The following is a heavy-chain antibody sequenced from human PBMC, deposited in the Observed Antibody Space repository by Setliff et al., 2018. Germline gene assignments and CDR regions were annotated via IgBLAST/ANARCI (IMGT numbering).Heavy chain of an antibody. CDR2: INTNTGNP. CDR3: ARASRFGTVKWRGDYYMDV. Sequence: ASVKVSCKASGYTFTTYAMGWMRQAPGQRLEWMGWINTNTGNPSYAQGFTGRFVFSLDTSVSTAYRQISSLKPEDTAVYYCARASRFGTVKWRGDYYMDVWGKGTTVTVSS. CDR1: GYTFTTYA. J-gene: IGHJ6*03. D-gene: IGHD3-10*01. V-gene: IGHV7-4-1*02.